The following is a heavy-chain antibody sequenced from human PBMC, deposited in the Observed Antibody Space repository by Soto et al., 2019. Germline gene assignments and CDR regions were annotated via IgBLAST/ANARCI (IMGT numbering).Heavy chain of an antibody. CDR1: GFTFSSYA. CDR2: ISGSGGST. V-gene: IGHV3-23*01. J-gene: IGHJ4*02. D-gene: IGHD3-3*01. CDR3: AKVPAYYDFWSGSTIDFDY. Sequence: GGSLRLSCAASGFTFSSYAMSWVRQAPGKGLEWVSAISGSGGSTYYADSVKGRFTISRDNSKNTLYLQMNSLRAEDTAVYYCAKVPAYYDFWSGSTIDFDYWGQGTLVTVSS.